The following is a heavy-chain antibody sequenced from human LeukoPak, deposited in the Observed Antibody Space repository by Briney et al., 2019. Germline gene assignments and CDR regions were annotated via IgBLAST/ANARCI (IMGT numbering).Heavy chain of an antibody. CDR2: ISYDGSNK. CDR1: GFTFSSYG. D-gene: IGHD2-2*01. V-gene: IGHV3-30*03. J-gene: IGHJ5*02. Sequence: PGGSLRLSCAASGFTFSSYGMHWVRQAPGKGLEWVAVISYDGSNKYYADSVKGRFTISRDNSKNTLYLQMNSLRAEDTAVYYCASSNLVVVPPTTWGQGTLVTVSS. CDR3: ASSNLVVVPPTT.